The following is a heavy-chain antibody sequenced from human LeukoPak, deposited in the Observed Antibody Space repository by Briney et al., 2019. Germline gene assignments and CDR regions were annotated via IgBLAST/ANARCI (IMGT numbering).Heavy chain of an antibody. Sequence: GGSLRLSCAASGFSLSDYYMSRVRQAPGKGLEWVSYISSSSSYTINADSVKGRFTVFGDNAKNLVFLQMNRLRVEDTAVYYCARDRGDSGSSDYWGQGTLVTVSS. V-gene: IGHV3-11*06. J-gene: IGHJ4*02. CDR2: ISSSSSYT. CDR1: GFSLSDYY. D-gene: IGHD3-10*01. CDR3: ARDRGDSGSSDY.